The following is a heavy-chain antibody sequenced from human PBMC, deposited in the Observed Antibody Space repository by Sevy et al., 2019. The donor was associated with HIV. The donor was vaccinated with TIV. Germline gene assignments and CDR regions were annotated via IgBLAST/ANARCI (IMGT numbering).Heavy chain of an antibody. CDR1: GFTFSSYA. Sequence: GGSLRLSCAASGFTFSSYAMSWVRQAPGKGLEWVSVISGRGGSTYYAASVKGRFTISRDNSKNTLYLQMNSLRAEDTAVYYCAKASTFWSGYYRNDAFDIWGQGTMVTVSS. CDR3: AKASTFWSGYYRNDAFDI. CDR2: ISGRGGST. V-gene: IGHV3-23*01. D-gene: IGHD3-3*01. J-gene: IGHJ3*02.